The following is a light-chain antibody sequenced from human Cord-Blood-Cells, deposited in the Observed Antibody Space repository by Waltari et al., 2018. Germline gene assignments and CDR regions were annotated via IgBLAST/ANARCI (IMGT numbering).Light chain of an antibody. CDR3: AAWDDSLNGWV. CDR2: TNN. Sequence: QSVLTQPPSASGTPGQRVTISCSGSSSNIGSNTVNWYHQLPGTAPKLLIYTNNXXPSGXXDRFXXYKSGTSASLAISGLQSEDEADYYCAAWDDSLNGWVFGGGTKLTVL. V-gene: IGLV1-44*01. J-gene: IGLJ3*02. CDR1: SSNIGSNT.